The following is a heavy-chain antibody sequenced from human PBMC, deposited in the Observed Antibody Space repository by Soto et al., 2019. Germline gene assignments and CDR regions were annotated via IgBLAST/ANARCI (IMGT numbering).Heavy chain of an antibody. CDR3: XRNRFTIFGVVITYMDV. CDR2: ISSSGSTI. CDR1: GFTFSDYY. J-gene: IGHJ6*03. D-gene: IGHD3-3*01. V-gene: IGHV3-11*01. Sequence: QVQLVESGGGLVKPGGSLRLSCAASGFTFSDYYMSWIRQAPGKGLEWVSYISSSGSTIYYADSVKGRFTISRDNAKNSLYLKMNSLRAEDTAXYYCXRNRFTIFGVVITYMDVWGKGTTVTVSS.